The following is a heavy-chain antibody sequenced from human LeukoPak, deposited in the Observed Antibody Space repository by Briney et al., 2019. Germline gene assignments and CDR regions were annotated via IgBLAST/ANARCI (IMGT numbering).Heavy chain of an antibody. CDR3: ARDWMDSSSSETFDI. V-gene: IGHV3-21*01. Sequence: GGSLRLSCAASGLTFSSYSMNWVRQAPGKGLEWVSSISSSSRYIYYADSVKGRFTISRDNAKNSLYLQMNSLRGEDTAVYYCARDWMDSSSSETFDIWGQGTMVTVSS. CDR1: GLTFSSYS. CDR2: ISSSSRYI. D-gene: IGHD6-6*01. J-gene: IGHJ3*02.